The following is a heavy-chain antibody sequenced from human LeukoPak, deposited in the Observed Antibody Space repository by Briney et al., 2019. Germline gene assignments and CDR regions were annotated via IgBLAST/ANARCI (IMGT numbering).Heavy chain of an antibody. CDR2: IYHSGST. CDR3: ARQGGIAAAGSIDY. V-gene: IGHV4-38-2*01. D-gene: IGHD6-13*01. CDR1: GYSISSGYY. J-gene: IGHJ4*02. Sequence: SETLSLTCAVSGYSISSGYYWGWIRQPPGKGLEWIGSIYHSGSTYYNPSLKSRVTISVDTSKNQFSLKLSSVTAADTAVYYCARQGGIAAAGSIDYWGQGTLVTVSP.